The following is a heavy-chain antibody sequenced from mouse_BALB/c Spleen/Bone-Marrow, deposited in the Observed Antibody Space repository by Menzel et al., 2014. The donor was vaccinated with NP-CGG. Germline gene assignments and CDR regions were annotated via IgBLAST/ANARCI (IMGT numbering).Heavy chain of an antibody. J-gene: IGHJ2*01. Sequence: VQLQQSGAELARPGASVQLSCKASGYTFTSYWMQWVKQRPGPGLEWIGAIYPGDGDTRYTQKFKGKATLTADKSSSTAYMQLSSLASEDSAVYYCAREGSSPYYFDYWGQGTTLTVSS. D-gene: IGHD1-1*01. CDR1: GYTFTSYW. CDR2: IYPGDGDT. V-gene: IGHV1-87*01. CDR3: AREGSSPYYFDY.